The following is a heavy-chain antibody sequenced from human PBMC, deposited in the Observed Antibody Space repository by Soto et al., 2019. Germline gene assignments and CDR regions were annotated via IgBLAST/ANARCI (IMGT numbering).Heavy chain of an antibody. CDR2: INAGNGNT. D-gene: IGHD6-19*01. CDR1: GYTFTSYA. CDR3: ARGSASSGWHYYFDY. Sequence: ASVKVSCKASGYTFTSYAMHWVRQAPGQRLEWMGWINAGNGNTKYSQKFQGRVTITSDTSASTAYMELSSLRSEDTAVYYCARGSASSGWHYYFDYWGQGPLVTVSS. J-gene: IGHJ4*02. V-gene: IGHV1-3*01.